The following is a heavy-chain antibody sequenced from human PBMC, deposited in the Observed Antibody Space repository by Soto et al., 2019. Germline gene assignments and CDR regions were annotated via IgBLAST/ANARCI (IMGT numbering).Heavy chain of an antibody. V-gene: IGHV1-2*02. D-gene: IGHD2-21*01. CDR3: ALIEMSIIV. CDR1: GYPFTGVF. CDR2: INPKRGDT. Sequence: ASVKVSCKASGYPFTGVFLHWVRQAPGQGLEWMGWINPKRGDTKYEQKIQDRVTMTRDTSSNTAFMELTRLTSDDTAVYYCALIEMSIIVWGQGTRVTVSS. J-gene: IGHJ4*02.